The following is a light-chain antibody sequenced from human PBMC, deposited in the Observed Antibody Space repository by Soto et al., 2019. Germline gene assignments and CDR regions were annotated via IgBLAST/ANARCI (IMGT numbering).Light chain of an antibody. CDR2: DVS. CDR3: SLYTPSASLVI. V-gene: IGLV2-14*03. CDR1: SVEVGAYNF. J-gene: IGLJ2*01. Sequence: QSALTQPASVSESPGQSITISCAGTSVEVGAYNFVSWYQQHPGKAPKLMIYDVSYRPSGVPSRFSGSKSGNTASLTISGLQAEDEAHYYCSLYTPSASLVIFGGGTKLTVL.